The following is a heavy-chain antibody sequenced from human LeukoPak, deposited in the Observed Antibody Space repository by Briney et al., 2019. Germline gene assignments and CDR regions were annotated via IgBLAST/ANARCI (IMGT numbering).Heavy chain of an antibody. CDR3: LLPSDRNVDFDP. J-gene: IGHJ5*02. CDR1: GFTFSSYG. D-gene: IGHD1-14*01. Sequence: GGSLRLSCAASGFTFSSYGMHWARQAPGKGLEWVAVISYDGSNKYYADSVKGRFTISRDNSKNTLYLQMNSLRAEDTAVYYCLLPSDRNVDFDPWGQGTLVTVSS. V-gene: IGHV3-30*03. CDR2: ISYDGSNK.